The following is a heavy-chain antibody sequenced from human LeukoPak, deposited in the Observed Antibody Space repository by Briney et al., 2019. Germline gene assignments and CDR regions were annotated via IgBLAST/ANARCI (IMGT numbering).Heavy chain of an antibody. Sequence: GASVKVSCKASGYTFTSYGISWVRQAPGQGLEWMGWISAYNGNTNYAQKLQGRVTMTTDTSTSTAYMELRSLRSDDTAVYYCARVGTYYDFWSGEESDGAFDIWGQGTMVTVSS. J-gene: IGHJ3*02. CDR2: ISAYNGNT. D-gene: IGHD3-3*01. V-gene: IGHV1-18*01. CDR1: GYTFTSYG. CDR3: ARVGTYYDFWSGEESDGAFDI.